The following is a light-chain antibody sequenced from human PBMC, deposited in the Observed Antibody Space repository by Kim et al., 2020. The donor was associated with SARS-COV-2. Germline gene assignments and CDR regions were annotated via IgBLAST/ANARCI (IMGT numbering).Light chain of an antibody. CDR1: SSDVGGYDF. CDR2: DVT. CDR3: CSYAGSYTYV. V-gene: IGLV2-11*03. J-gene: IGLJ1*01. Sequence: QYVTISCTGTSSDVGGYDFVSWYQQHPGKAPKLMINDVTKRPSGVPDRFSASKSGNTASLTISGLQAEDEADYYCCSYAGSYTYVFGTGTKVTVL.